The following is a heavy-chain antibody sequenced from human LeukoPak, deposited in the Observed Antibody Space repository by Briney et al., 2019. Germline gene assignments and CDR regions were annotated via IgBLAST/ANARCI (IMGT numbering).Heavy chain of an antibody. D-gene: IGHD2-15*01. J-gene: IGHJ6*02. V-gene: IGHV3-33*01. CDR2: IWYDGGNK. CDR1: GFTFSTYG. CDR3: ARVGCSGGSCLAYYYYAMDV. Sequence: GGSLRLSCAASGFTFSTYGMNWVRQAPGRGLEWVAIIWYDGGNKYYGDSVKGRFTISRDNSKNMLYLQMNSLRAEDTAVYYCARVGCSGGSCLAYYYYAMDVWGQGTTVTVSS.